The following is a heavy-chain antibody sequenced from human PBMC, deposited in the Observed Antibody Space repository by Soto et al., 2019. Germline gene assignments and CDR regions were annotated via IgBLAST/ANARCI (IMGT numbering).Heavy chain of an antibody. Sequence: QVQLVQSGAEVKKPGASVKVSCKASGYTCTSYGITWVRQAPGQGLEWMGWISAYNGDTDYAHNLQGRVTLTTDTSTTTAYMELRRLRSDDTAVYYCARGASSLPGFYWGQGTLVTVSS. V-gene: IGHV1-18*01. D-gene: IGHD6-13*01. J-gene: IGHJ4*02. CDR1: GYTCTSYG. CDR3: ARGASSLPGFY. CDR2: ISAYNGDT.